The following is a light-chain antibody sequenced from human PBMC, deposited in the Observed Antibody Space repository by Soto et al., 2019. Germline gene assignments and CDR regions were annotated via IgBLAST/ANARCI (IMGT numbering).Light chain of an antibody. CDR3: QQYYSTPGYT. J-gene: IGKJ2*01. Sequence: DIVMTQSPDSLAVSLGEKATINCKSSQSVLYSSNNKSYLAWYQQKPGQPPKLLIYWASTRESGVPDRCSGSRSGTYFTHTLSSLQAEDVAVYYCQQYYSTPGYTFGQGTKPEIK. V-gene: IGKV4-1*01. CDR1: QSVLYSSNNKSY. CDR2: WAS.